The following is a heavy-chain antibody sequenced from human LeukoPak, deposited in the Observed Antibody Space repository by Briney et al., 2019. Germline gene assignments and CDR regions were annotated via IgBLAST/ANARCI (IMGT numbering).Heavy chain of an antibody. Sequence: PGGSLRLSCVASGFTFSSYSMTWVRQAPGKGLEWVSSISSSSSYIYYADSVKGRFTISRDNAKNSLYLQMNSLRAEDTAVYYCARLGHDYGGNRFDPWGQGTLVTVSS. CDR1: GFTFSSYS. D-gene: IGHD4-23*01. CDR3: ARLGHDYGGNRFDP. V-gene: IGHV3-21*04. CDR2: ISSSSSYI. J-gene: IGHJ5*02.